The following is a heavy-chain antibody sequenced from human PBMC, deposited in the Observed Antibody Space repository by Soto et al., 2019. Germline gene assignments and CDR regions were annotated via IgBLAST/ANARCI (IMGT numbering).Heavy chain of an antibody. CDR3: AGDILNGWYYYSGRDV. J-gene: IGHJ6*04. D-gene: IGHD2-8*01. CDR1: GFTFSSYW. V-gene: IGHV3-7*03. CDR2: IKQDGSEK. Sequence: PGGSLRLSCAASGFTFSSYWMSWVRQAPGKGLEWVANIKQDGSEKYYVDSVKGRFTISRDNAKNPLYLQMNSLRAEDTAVYYWAGDILNGWYYYSGRDVGGNGTRSTVPS.